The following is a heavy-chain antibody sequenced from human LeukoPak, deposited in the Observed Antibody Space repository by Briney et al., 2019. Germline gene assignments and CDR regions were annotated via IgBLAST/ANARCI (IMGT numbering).Heavy chain of an antibody. D-gene: IGHD3-10*01. Sequence: ASVKVSCKASGGTFSSYAISWVRQAPGQGLEWMGWISTYDGNTNYAQNLQGRVTMTTDTSATTAYMELRNLRSDDTAVYYCARERAARGENFDYWGQGTLVTVSS. CDR1: GGTFSSYA. V-gene: IGHV1-18*01. CDR3: ARERAARGENFDY. CDR2: ISTYDGNT. J-gene: IGHJ4*02.